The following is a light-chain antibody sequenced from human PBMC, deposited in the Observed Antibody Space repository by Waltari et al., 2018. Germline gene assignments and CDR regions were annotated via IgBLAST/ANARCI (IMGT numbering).Light chain of an antibody. Sequence: DIQMTQSPSSLSASVGDRVTITCRASQSISSYLNWYQQKPGKAPKLRIYAASSLQSGVPSRFSGSGSGKDFTLTISSLQPEDFATYYCQQSYSTLYTFGQGTKLEIK. V-gene: IGKV1-39*01. J-gene: IGKJ2*01. CDR1: QSISSY. CDR2: AAS. CDR3: QQSYSTLYT.